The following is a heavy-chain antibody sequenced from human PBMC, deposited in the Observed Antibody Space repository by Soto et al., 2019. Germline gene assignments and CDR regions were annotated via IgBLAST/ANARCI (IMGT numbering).Heavy chain of an antibody. D-gene: IGHD2-15*01. V-gene: IGHV3-48*01. Sequence: GGSLRLSCAASGFTFSSYSMNWVRQAPGKGLEWVSYISSSSSTIYYADSVKGRFTISRDNAKNSLYLQMNSLRAEDTAVYYCARELVVAATGYYYYYMDVWGKGTTVTVSS. J-gene: IGHJ6*03. CDR3: ARELVVAATGYYYYYMDV. CDR2: ISSSSSTI. CDR1: GFTFSSYS.